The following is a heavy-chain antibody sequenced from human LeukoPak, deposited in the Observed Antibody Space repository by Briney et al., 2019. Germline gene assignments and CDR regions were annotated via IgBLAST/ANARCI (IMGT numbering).Heavy chain of an antibody. CDR3: ARHKEGAGSYCDY. CDR2: IYFSGST. J-gene: IGHJ4*02. Sequence: PSETLSLTCRVSGDSMSNTVYYWGWIREPPGKGLEGIGSIYFSGSTYYNPSVKSRVTMSLDTSKNQFSLRLNSVTAADAAVYYCARHKEGAGSYCDYWGQGTQVTVSS. D-gene: IGHD3-10*01. CDR1: GDSMSNTVYY. V-gene: IGHV4-39*01.